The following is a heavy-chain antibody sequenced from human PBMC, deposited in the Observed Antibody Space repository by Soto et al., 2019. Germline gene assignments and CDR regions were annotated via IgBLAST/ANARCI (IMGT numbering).Heavy chain of an antibody. V-gene: IGHV4-39*01. D-gene: IGHD4-4*01. CDR1: GGSISSSSYY. J-gene: IGHJ6*02. CDR3: ASTQTYYSNYVNYYYYGTEV. Sequence: AETLSLTCTVSGGSISSSSYYWGWIHQPPGKGLEWIGSIYYSVSTYYNPSLKSRVTISVDTSKNQFSLKLSSVTAADTAVYYCASTQTYYSNYVNYYYYGTEVLGQEAPVNTSS. CDR2: IYYSVST.